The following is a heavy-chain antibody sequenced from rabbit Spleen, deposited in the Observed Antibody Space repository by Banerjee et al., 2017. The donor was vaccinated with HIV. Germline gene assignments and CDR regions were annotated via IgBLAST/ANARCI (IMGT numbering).Heavy chain of an antibody. J-gene: IGHJ4*01. V-gene: IGHV1S45*01. CDR3: TRDLFSLAL. CDR1: GFSFINRNW. CDR2: INIGSGST. Sequence: QEQLEESGGDLVKPGASLTLTCTASGFSFINRNWICWVRQAPGKGLEWIGCINIGSGSTWYASWAKGRFTISKTSSTTMTLQMTSLTAADTATYFCTRDLFSLALWGPGTLVTVS. D-gene: IGHD5-1*01.